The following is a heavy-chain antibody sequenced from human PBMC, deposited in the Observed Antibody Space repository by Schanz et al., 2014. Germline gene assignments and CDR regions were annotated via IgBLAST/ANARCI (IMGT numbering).Heavy chain of an antibody. CDR2: INSNTGNP. CDR3: ARGRGGNTGYEAADY. CDR1: GYTFTTYG. D-gene: IGHD5-12*01. V-gene: IGHV7-4-1*02. J-gene: IGHJ4*02. Sequence: QVQLVQSGSEVKKPGASVKVSCKASGYTFTTYGISWVRQAPGQGLEWMGWINSNTGNPTYAPAFTGRFVFSLDTSVSTAYLQIIGLQAEDSAVFSCARGRGGNTGYEAADYWGQGTRVTVSS.